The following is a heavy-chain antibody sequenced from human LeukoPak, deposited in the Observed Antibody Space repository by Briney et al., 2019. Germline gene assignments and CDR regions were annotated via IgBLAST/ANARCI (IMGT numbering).Heavy chain of an antibody. J-gene: IGHJ4*02. D-gene: IGHD3-22*01. CDR2: ISYSGST. CDR3: AREARARNGYYYNF. Sequence: PSETLSLTCTVSGGSISSYYWSWIRQFPGKGLEWIGDISYSGSTKYNPTLKSRATISADTSKNQFSLKLPSVTAADTAVYYCAREARARNGYYYNFWGQGTLVTVSS. CDR1: GGSISSYY. V-gene: IGHV4-59*01.